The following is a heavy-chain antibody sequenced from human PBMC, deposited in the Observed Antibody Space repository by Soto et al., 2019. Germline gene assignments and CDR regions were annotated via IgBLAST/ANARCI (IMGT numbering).Heavy chain of an antibody. J-gene: IGHJ6*02. V-gene: IGHV1-2*04. CDR1: GYTFTGYY. CDR2: INPNSGGT. Sequence: GASVKVSCKASGYTFTGYYMHWVRQAPGQGLEWTGWINPNSGGTNYAQKFQGWVTMTRDTSISTAYMELSRLRSDDTAVYYCARDLYNRQIEQPDYYYGMDVWGQGTTVTVSS. D-gene: IGHD1-20*01. CDR3: ARDLYNRQIEQPDYYYGMDV.